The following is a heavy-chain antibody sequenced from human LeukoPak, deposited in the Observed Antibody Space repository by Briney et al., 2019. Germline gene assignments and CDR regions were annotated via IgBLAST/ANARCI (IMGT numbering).Heavy chain of an antibody. J-gene: IGHJ4*02. D-gene: IGHD3-10*01. CDR1: GGSISSSSYY. CDR2: IYYSGST. CDR3: AIHGSPGFGGIGYYFDY. Sequence: SETLSLTCTVSGGSISSSSYYWGWIRQPPGKGLEWIGSIYYSGSTYYNPSLKSRVTISVDTSKNQFSLKLSSVTAADTAVYYWAIHGSPGFGGIGYYFDYWGQGTLVTVSS. V-gene: IGHV4-39*01.